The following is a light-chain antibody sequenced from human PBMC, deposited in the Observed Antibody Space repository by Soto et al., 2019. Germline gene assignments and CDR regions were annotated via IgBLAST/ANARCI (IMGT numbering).Light chain of an antibody. V-gene: IGLV3-21*02. CDR3: QVWDSISDHFV. CDR1: NIGSKS. Sequence: SYELTQLPSVSVAPGQTARISCGGNNIGSKSVHWFQQKPGQAPVLVVYDDNDRPSGIPERFSGSNSGNTATLTISRVEAGDEADYYCQVWDSISDHFVFGTGTKLTVL. J-gene: IGLJ1*01. CDR2: DDN.